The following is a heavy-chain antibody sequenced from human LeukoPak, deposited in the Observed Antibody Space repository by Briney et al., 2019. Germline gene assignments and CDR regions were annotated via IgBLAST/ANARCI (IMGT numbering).Heavy chain of an antibody. CDR3: AMKTGYCSSTSCYAPFDY. CDR2: IIPIFGTA. CDR1: GGTFSSYA. V-gene: IGHV1-69*06. D-gene: IGHD2-2*01. J-gene: IGHJ4*02. Sequence: SVKVSCKASGGTFSSYAISWVRQAPGQGLEWMGGIIPIFGTANYAQKFQGRVTITADKSTSTAYMELTSLRSEDTAMYYCAMKTGYCSSTSCYAPFDYWGQGTLVTVSS.